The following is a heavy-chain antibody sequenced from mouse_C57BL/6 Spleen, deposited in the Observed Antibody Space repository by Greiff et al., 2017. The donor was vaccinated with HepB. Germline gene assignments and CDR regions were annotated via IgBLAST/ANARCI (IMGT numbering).Heavy chain of an antibody. CDR2: ISDGGSYT. CDR1: GFTFSSYA. J-gene: IGHJ3*01. Sequence: EVQVVESGGGLVKPGGSLKLSCAASGFTFSSYAMSWVRQTPEKRLEWVATISDGGSYTYYPDNVKGRFTISRDNAKNNLYLQMSHLKSEDTAMYYCARDSYDGYQGFAYWGQGTLVTVSA. V-gene: IGHV5-4*01. D-gene: IGHD2-3*01. CDR3: ARDSYDGYQGFAY.